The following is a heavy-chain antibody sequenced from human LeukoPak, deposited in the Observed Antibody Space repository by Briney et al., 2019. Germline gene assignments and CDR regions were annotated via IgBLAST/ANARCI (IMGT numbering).Heavy chain of an antibody. Sequence: PSETLSLTCTVSGGSISSYYWSWIRQPPGKGLEWIGYIYYSGSTNYKPSLKSRVTISVDTSENQFSLKLSSVTAADTAVYYCARTTEGGYTYDYFYYYYMDVWGKGTTVTISS. D-gene: IGHD5-18*01. V-gene: IGHV4-59*01. CDR3: ARTTEGGYTYDYFYYYYMDV. J-gene: IGHJ6*03. CDR1: GGSISSYY. CDR2: IYYSGST.